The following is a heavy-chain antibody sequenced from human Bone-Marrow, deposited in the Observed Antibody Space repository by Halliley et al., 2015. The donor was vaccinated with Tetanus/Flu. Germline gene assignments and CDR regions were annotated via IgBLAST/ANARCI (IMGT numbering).Heavy chain of an antibody. CDR1: GFTFNSYW. J-gene: IGHJ6*02. CDR2: INQDGSEK. Sequence: SLRLSCEASGFTFNSYWMNWVRQAPGKGLEGVATINQDGSEKFYVDSVKGRFTISRDNSKNSLYLQMDSLRADDTAVYYCARALKLVLSVFSFFGVDLLPQVTTVSVSS. CDR3: ARALKLVLSVFSFFGVDL. V-gene: IGHV3-7*01. D-gene: IGHD1-7*01.